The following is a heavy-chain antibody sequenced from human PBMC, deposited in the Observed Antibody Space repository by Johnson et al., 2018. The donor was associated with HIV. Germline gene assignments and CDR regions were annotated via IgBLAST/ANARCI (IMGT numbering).Heavy chain of an antibody. D-gene: IGHD3-22*01. V-gene: IGHV3-20*04. CDR2: INWNGGSR. CDR1: GFTFDDYG. J-gene: IGHJ3*02. Sequence: VQLVESGGGLVQPGGSLRLSCAASGFTFDDYGMSWVRQAPGKGLEWVSGINWNGGSRGYADSVKGRFTISRDNAKNSLYLQMNSLRAEDTALYYCARGFGNSGYYYGRFGAFDIWGQGTMVTVSS. CDR3: ARGFGNSGYYYGRFGAFDI.